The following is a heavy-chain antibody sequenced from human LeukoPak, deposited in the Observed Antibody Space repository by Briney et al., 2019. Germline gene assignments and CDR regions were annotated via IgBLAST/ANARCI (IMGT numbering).Heavy chain of an antibody. V-gene: IGHV3-11*01. J-gene: IGHJ6*03. Sequence: PGGSQRLSCAASGLTFSNYAMSWVRQAPGKGLEWVSYISSSGSTIYYADSVKGRFTISRDNAKNSLYLQMNSLRAEDTAVYYCARDLEGYSSSYFYYYYYMDVWGKGTTVTISS. CDR3: ARDLEGYSSSYFYYYYYMDV. D-gene: IGHD6-13*01. CDR1: GLTFSNYA. CDR2: ISSSGSTI.